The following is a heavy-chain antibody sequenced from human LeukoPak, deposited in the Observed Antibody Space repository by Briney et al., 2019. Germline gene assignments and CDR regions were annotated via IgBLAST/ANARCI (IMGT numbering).Heavy chain of an antibody. V-gene: IGHV4-39*01. CDR3: ARLSRRIHFDP. CDR2: VDYSGST. D-gene: IGHD5-18*01. J-gene: IGHJ5*02. CDR1: GVSISSTSYY. Sequence: SETLSLTCTVSGVSISSTSYYWGWIRQPPGKGLEWIGSVDYSGSTYYNPSLKSRVTVSVDTSKNQFSLKLSSVTAADTAFYYCARLSRRIHFDPWGQGTPVTVSS.